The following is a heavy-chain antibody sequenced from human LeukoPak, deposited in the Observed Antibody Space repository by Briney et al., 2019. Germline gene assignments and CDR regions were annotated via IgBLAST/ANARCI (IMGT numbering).Heavy chain of an antibody. CDR3: AKDLGVWFGVREPNWFDP. CDR1: GFTFSSYG. J-gene: IGHJ5*02. V-gene: IGHV3-30*02. CDR2: IRYDGSNK. Sequence: GGSLRLSCAASGFTFSSYGMHWVRQAPGKRLEWVAFIRYDGSNKYYADSVKGRFTISRDNSKNTLYLQMNSLRAEDTAVYYCAKDLGVWFGVREPNWFDPWGQGTLVTVSS. D-gene: IGHD3-10*01.